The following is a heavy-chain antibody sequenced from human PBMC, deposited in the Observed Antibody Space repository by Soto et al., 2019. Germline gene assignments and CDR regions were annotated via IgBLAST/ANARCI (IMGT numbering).Heavy chain of an antibody. CDR3: ARLRRTLSLQMPDFV. V-gene: IGHV1-69*06. J-gene: IGHJ4*02. CDR2: IIPVFDKP. D-gene: IGHD3-3*01. CDR1: GDTFGTYA. Sequence: QVQLVQSGAELKKPGSSVQVSCTASGDTFGTYAISWVRQAPGQGLAWMGAIIPVFDKPHYAQKFQGRVKISADKSTDTAVLDLSSRRYEDTAVYYCARLRRTLSLQMPDFVWGQGPRLPVSS.